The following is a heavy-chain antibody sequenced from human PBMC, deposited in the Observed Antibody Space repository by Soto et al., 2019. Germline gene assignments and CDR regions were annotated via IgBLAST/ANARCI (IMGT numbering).Heavy chain of an antibody. J-gene: IGHJ4*02. V-gene: IGHV1-69*13. Sequence: GASVKVSCKASGGTFSSYAISWVRQAPGQGLEWMGGIIPIFGTANYAQKFQGRVTITADESTSTAYMELSSLRSEDTAVYYCARDKTEVAAAGTHFDYWGQGTLVTV. CDR2: IIPIFGTA. CDR1: GGTFSSYA. D-gene: IGHD6-13*01. CDR3: ARDKTEVAAAGTHFDY.